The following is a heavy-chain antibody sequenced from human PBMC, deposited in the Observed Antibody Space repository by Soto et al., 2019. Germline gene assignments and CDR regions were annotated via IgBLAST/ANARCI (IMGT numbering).Heavy chain of an antibody. J-gene: IGHJ4*02. Sequence: EVQLVESGGGLVQPGGSLRLSGTASGFTFRSYWMQWVRQAPGKGLVWVSRINSEGTTTTYADSVKGRFTISRDNAKNTLFLQMNSLRAEDTAVYYCGRAPGGTGIVDYWGLGTLVTVSS. V-gene: IGHV3-74*01. CDR1: GFTFRSYW. D-gene: IGHD7-27*01. CDR3: GRAPGGTGIVDY. CDR2: INSEGTTT.